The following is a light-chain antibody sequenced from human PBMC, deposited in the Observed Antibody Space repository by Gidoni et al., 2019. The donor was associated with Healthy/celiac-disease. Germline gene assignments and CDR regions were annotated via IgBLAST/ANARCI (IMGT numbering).Light chain of an antibody. CDR3: QQSYSTPRYT. CDR1: QSISSY. Sequence: DIQMPQSPSSLSASVGDRVTIPCRASQSISSYLNWYQQKPGKAPKLLIYAASSLQSGVPSRLSGSGSGTDFTLTISSLQPEDFATYYCQQSYSTPRYTFGQGTKLEIK. CDR2: AAS. V-gene: IGKV1-39*01. J-gene: IGKJ2*01.